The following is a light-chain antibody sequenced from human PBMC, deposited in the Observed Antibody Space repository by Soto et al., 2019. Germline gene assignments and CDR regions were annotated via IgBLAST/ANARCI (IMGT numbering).Light chain of an antibody. CDR1: QSISSW. J-gene: IGKJ1*01. CDR3: QEYKTYSRT. V-gene: IGKV1-5*03. CDR2: QAS. Sequence: DIQMTQSPSTLSASVGDRVTITCRASQSISSWLAWFQQKPGKAPKLLIAQASYLESGVPSSFAGSESGTEFTLTISSLQPDDFATYYCQEYKTYSRTFGQGTKVEV.